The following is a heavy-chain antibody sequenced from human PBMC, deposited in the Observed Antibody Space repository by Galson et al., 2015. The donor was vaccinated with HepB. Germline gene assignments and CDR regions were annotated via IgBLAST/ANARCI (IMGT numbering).Heavy chain of an antibody. CDR3: ATIGVVEATGVRYFHH. V-gene: IGHV7-4-1*02. CDR2: INTKTGNP. Sequence: SVKVSCKASGYTISTYSMTWVRQAPGQGLEWVGWINTKTGNPRYAQGFTGRLVLSLDTSVSTAYLEITSLKAEDTAVYYCATIGVVEATGVRYFHHWGQGTLVTVSS. CDR1: GYTISTYS. J-gene: IGHJ1*01. D-gene: IGHD2-15*01.